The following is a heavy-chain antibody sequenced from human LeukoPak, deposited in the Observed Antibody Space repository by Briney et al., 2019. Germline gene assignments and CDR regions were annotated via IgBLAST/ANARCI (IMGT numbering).Heavy chain of an antibody. D-gene: IGHD2-15*01. CDR2: ISWDGGST. Sequence: GGSLRLSCAASGFTFDDYTMHWVRQAPGKGLEWVSLISWDGGSTYYADSVKGRFTISRDNSKNTLYLQMNSLRAEDTAVYYCAKDRPTRRYCSGGTCYSRYFDYWGQGTLVTVSS. V-gene: IGHV3-43*01. CDR1: GFTFDDYT. J-gene: IGHJ4*02. CDR3: AKDRPTRRYCSGGTCYSRYFDY.